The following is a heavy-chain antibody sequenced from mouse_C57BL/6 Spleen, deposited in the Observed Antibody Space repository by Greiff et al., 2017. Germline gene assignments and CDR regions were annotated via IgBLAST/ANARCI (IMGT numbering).Heavy chain of an antibody. CDR1: GFTFSSYA. CDR3: ARDLSSYFDY. CDR2: ISDGGSYT. Sequence: EVKLMESGGGLVKPGGSLKLSCAASGFTFSSYAMSWVRQTPEKRLEWVATISDGGSYTYYPDNVKGRFTLSRDNAKNNLYLQMSHLKSEDTAMYYCARDLSSYFDYWGQGTTL. J-gene: IGHJ2*01. V-gene: IGHV5-4*01. D-gene: IGHD1-1*01.